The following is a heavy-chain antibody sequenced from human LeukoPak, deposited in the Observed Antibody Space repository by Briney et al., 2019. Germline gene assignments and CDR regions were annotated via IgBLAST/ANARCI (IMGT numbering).Heavy chain of an antibody. J-gene: IGHJ5*02. Sequence: PGGSLRLSCAASGFTFSSYAMHWVRQAPGKGLEWVAVVSSDGSIDYYADSLRGRFTVSRDNSKNTMFLQFNTLRPEDTAVYYCAREGMGTTFSAWFDPWGQGTLVTVSS. CDR3: AREGMGTTFSAWFDP. CDR2: VSSDGSID. D-gene: IGHD1-7*01. V-gene: IGHV3-30*04. CDR1: GFTFSSYA.